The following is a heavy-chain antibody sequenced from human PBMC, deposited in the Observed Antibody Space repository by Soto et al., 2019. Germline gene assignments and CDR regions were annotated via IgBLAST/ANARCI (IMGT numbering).Heavy chain of an antibody. V-gene: IGHV1-2*02. Sequence: XSVKVSGKGSGYTFTCYYMHWVRQAPGQGLEWMGWINPNSGGTNYAQKFQGRVTMTRDTSISTAYMELSRLRSDDTAVYYCARELITGTTRGDAFDIWGQGTMVTVSS. J-gene: IGHJ3*02. CDR2: INPNSGGT. CDR1: GYTFTCYY. D-gene: IGHD1-7*01. CDR3: ARELITGTTRGDAFDI.